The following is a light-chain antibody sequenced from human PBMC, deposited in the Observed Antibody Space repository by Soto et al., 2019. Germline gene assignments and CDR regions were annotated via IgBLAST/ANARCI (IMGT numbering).Light chain of an antibody. CDR3: AAWDASLGGFYV. J-gene: IGLJ1*01. Sequence: QSVLTQPPSASGTPGQRVTISCPGSRSSVGSNTVNWYQHLPGTAPKLLIYSNNHRPSGVPDRFSASKAGASASLAISGLQSEDEGDYCCAAWDASLGGFYVFGSGTKVTVL. V-gene: IGLV1-44*01. CDR2: SNN. CDR1: RSSVGSNT.